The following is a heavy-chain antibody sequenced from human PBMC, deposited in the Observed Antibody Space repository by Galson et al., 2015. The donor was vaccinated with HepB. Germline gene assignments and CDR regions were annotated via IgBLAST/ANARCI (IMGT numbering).Heavy chain of an antibody. V-gene: IGHV1-8*01. J-gene: IGHJ6*02. Sequence: SVKVSCKASGYTFTSYDINWVRQATGQGLEWMGWMNPNSGNTGYAQKFQGRVTMTRNTSISTAYMELSSLRSEDTAVYYCAREGLYYDFWSGPNYYYYYGMDVWGQGTTVTVSS. CDR2: MNPNSGNT. CDR1: GYTFTSYD. D-gene: IGHD3-3*01. CDR3: AREGLYYDFWSGPNYYYYYGMDV.